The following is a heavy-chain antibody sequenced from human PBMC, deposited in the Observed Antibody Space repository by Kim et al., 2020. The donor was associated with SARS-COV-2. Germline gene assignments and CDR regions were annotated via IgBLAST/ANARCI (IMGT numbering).Heavy chain of an antibody. CDR1: GYSFTRSW. V-gene: IGHV5-51*01. J-gene: IGHJ4*02. Sequence: GESLKISCKASGYSFTRSWIGWVRQMPGKGLEWVGTIYPGDSDTRYSPSFRGHVVISADTSINTAYLQWSRLRASDTAVYYCMRRHSNYIDFWGRGAL. CDR3: MRRHSNYIDF. CDR2: IYPGDSDT. D-gene: IGHD3-10*01.